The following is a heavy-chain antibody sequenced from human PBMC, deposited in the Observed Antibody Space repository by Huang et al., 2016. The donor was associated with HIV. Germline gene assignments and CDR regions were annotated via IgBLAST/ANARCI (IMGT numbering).Heavy chain of an antibody. D-gene: IGHD5-18*01. CDR1: GYTFSSFG. V-gene: IGHV1-18*01. CDR3: ARGGGIQLWLLGYYYMDV. Sequence: QVQLVQSGAEVKKPGASVKVSCKASGYTFSSFGISWVRQATGQGLAGVGWISVYNGNTKFAQKFRGRLTMTTDTSTSTGYMELRSLRSDDTAVYYCARGGGIQLWLLGYYYMDVWGNGTTVTVSS. CDR2: ISVYNGNT. J-gene: IGHJ6*03.